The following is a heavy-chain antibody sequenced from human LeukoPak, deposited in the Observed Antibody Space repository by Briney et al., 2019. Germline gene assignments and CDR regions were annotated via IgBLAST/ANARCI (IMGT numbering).Heavy chain of an antibody. CDR2: IDSSGST. CDR3: ARDQGGEDYGNAFNT. J-gene: IGHJ3*02. Sequence: SETLSLTCTVSGVSISSYYWIWLRQPAGKGLEWIGRIDSSGSTNYNPSLKSRLTMSIDTSKNQFSLKLNSVTAADTAVYFCARDQGGEDYGNAFNTWGQGTLVTVFS. CDR1: GVSISSYY. V-gene: IGHV4-4*07. D-gene: IGHD4-17*01.